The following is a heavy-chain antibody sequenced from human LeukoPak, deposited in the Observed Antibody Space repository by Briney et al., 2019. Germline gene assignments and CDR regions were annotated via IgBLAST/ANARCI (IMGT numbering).Heavy chain of an antibody. CDR2: ISESGGST. J-gene: IGHJ3*02. CDR3: AKGNAAFDI. D-gene: IGHD1-1*01. V-gene: IGHV3-23*01. Sequence: GGSLRLSCAASEFTFTNYAMSWVRQAPGKGLEWVSSISESGGSTYYADSGKGRFTISRDNSKNTLYPQMNSLRVGDTAVYYCAKGNAAFDIWGQGTMVIVSS. CDR1: EFTFTNYA.